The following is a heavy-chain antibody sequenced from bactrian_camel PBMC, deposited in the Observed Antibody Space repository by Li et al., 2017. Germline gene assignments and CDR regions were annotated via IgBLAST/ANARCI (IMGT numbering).Heavy chain of an antibody. CDR3: AAEPSVLYIIRRPALTLIT. CDR2: IDSDGST. V-gene: IGHV3S53*01. CDR1: RIDYSSYS. D-gene: IGHD1*01. J-gene: IGHJ4*01. Sequence: VQLVESGGGSVQAGGSLRLSCAVSRIDYSSYSMGWFRQAPGKEREGVAAIDSDGSTSYADSVKGRFTISKDNAKNTLYLLMNSLKPEDTAMYYCAAEPSVLYIIRRPALTLITGARGPRSPSP.